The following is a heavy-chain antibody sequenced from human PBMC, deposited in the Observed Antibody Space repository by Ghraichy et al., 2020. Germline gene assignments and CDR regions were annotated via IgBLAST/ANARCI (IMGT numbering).Heavy chain of an antibody. CDR3: ASDLMRNSFNDVIDAFDI. CDR2: ISSGGTTI. D-gene: IGHD1-1*01. V-gene: IGHV3-11*01. J-gene: IGHJ3*02. CDR1: GFTFNDYY. Sequence: GGSLRLSCAASGFTFNDYYMSWIRQAPGKGLEWVSYISSGGTTIYYADSVKGRFTISRDNANNSLYLQMHSLRAEDTAVYYCASDLMRNSFNDVIDAFDIWGQGTVVTVSS.